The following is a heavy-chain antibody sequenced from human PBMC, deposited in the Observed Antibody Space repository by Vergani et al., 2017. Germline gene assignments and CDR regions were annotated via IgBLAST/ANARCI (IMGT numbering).Heavy chain of an antibody. CDR1: GGSISSYY. Sequence: QVQLQESGPGLVKPSETLSLTCTVPGGSISSYYWSWIRQPAGKGLEWIGRIYTSGSTNYNPSLKSRVTMSVDTSKNQFSLKLSSVTAADTAVYYCARFGYYGSGSYLFDYWGQGTLVTVSS. J-gene: IGHJ4*02. D-gene: IGHD3-10*01. CDR2: IYTSGST. V-gene: IGHV4-4*07. CDR3: ARFGYYGSGSYLFDY.